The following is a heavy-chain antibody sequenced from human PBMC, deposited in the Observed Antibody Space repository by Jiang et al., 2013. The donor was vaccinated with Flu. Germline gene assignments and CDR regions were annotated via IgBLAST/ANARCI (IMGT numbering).Heavy chain of an antibody. J-gene: IGHJ4*02. CDR2: ITAGNGNT. CDR1: GYTFTSYT. CDR3: ARNPGNSWHFDY. D-gene: IGHD6-13*01. V-gene: IGHV1-3*01. Sequence: SGAEVKKPGASVKVSCKASGYTFTSYTFHWVRQAPGQGLEWMGWITAGNGNTKYSHKFQGRVTITTDTSASTAYMELSSLRSEDTAVYYCARNPGNSWHFDYWGQGTLVTVSS.